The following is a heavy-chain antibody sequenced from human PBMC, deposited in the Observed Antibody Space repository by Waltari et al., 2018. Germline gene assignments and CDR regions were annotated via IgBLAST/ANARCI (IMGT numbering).Heavy chain of an antibody. CDR1: GDSISRGTFS. D-gene: IGHD3-10*01. V-gene: IGHV4-30-2*01. J-gene: IGHJ5*02. CDR3: ARTNDYGSGTSPGLWFDP. CDR2: VYQRWEN. Sequence: QLQLQESGSGLVKPSQTLSLTCAVSGDSISRGTFSWSWSRQPPGKGLERIGYVYQRWENYYAASLKSRGTIAVDRSKNQFALKLSAVTAADTAVYYCARTNDYGSGTSPGLWFDPWGQGTLVTVSS.